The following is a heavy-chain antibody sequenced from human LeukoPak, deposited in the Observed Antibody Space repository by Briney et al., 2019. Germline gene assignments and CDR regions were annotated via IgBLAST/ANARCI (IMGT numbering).Heavy chain of an antibody. CDR3: AKNRWVVPAASYYFDY. V-gene: IGHV3-30*18. CDR2: ISYDGSNK. D-gene: IGHD2-2*01. Sequence: GGSLRLSCAASGFTFSSYGMHWVRQAPGKGLEWVAVISYDGSNKYYADSVKGRFTISRDNSKNTLYLQMNSLRAEDTAVYYCAKNRWVVPAASYYFDYWGQGTLVTVSS. CDR1: GFTFSSYG. J-gene: IGHJ4*02.